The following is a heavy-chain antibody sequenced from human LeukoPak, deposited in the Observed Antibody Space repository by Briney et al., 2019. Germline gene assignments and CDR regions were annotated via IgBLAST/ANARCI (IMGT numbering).Heavy chain of an antibody. Sequence: GGSLRLSCAASGFTFSSYWMHWVRQAPGKGLVWVSRINTDGSSTTYADSVKGRFTISRDNAKNTLYLQMNSLRAEDTAVYYCAREVGRTRRNWFDPWGQGTLVTVSS. J-gene: IGHJ5*02. V-gene: IGHV3-74*01. CDR1: GFTFSSYW. CDR3: AREVGRTRRNWFDP. CDR2: INTDGSST. D-gene: IGHD1-26*01.